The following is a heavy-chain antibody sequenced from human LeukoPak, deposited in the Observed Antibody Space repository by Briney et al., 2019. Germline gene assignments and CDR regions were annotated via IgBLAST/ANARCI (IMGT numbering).Heavy chain of an antibody. J-gene: IGHJ4*02. V-gene: IGHV1-46*01. Sequence: GASVKVSCNASGYTFTSYYMHWVRQAPGQGLERMGIINPSGGTTSDAQRFPGRVTMTRDMSTSTVYMELSSLRSEDTAVYYCARGYSSSYRIDHWGQGTLVTVSS. CDR2: INPSGGTT. D-gene: IGHD6-6*01. CDR3: ARGYSSSYRIDH. CDR1: GYTFTSYY.